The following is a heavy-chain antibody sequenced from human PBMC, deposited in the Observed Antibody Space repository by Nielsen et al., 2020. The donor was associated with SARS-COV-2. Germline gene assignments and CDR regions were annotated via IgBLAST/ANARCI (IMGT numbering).Heavy chain of an antibody. D-gene: IGHD3-10*01. J-gene: IGHJ3*02. V-gene: IGHV3-33*06. CDR2: IWSDGSTN. CDR3: AKDDVVRGDAYDI. CDR1: GFTSSSYG. Sequence: GESLKISCAASGFTSSSYGMDWVRQAPGKGLEWVAVIWSDGSTNYYADSVKGRFSISRDNSRNTLYLQMNSLRVEDTAIYFCAKDDVVRGDAYDIWGQGTVVTVSS.